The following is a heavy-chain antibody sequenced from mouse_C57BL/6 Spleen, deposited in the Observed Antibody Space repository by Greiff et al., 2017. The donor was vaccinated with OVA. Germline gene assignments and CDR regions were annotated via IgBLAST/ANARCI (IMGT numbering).Heavy chain of an antibody. V-gene: IGHV1-80*01. CDR2: IYPGDGDT. Sequence: VQLQQSGAELVKPGASVKISCKASGYAFSSYWMNWVKQRPGKGLEWIGQIYPGDGDTNYNGKFKGKATLTADKSSSTAYMQLSSLTSEDSAVYFCARSYYGYPFDYWGQGTTLTVSS. D-gene: IGHD2-9*01. CDR1: GYAFSSYW. J-gene: IGHJ2*01. CDR3: ARSYYGYPFDY.